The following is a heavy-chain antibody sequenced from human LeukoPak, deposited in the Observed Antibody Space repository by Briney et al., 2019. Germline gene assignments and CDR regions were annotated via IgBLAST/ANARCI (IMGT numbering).Heavy chain of an antibody. CDR2: IKQDGSEK. CDR1: GFTFSSYG. Sequence: GGSLRLSCAASGFTFSSYGMHWVRQAPGKGLEWVANIKQDGSEKYYVDSVKGRFTISRDNAKNSLYLQMNSLRAEDTAVYYCARDLGPTMVRGAPSNWFDPWGQGTLVTASS. D-gene: IGHD3-10*01. CDR3: ARDLGPTMVRGAPSNWFDP. J-gene: IGHJ5*02. V-gene: IGHV3-7*01.